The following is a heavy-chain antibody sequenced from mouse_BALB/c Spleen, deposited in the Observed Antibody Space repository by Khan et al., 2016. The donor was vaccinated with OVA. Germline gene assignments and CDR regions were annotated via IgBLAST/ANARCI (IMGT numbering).Heavy chain of an antibody. CDR1: GFTFSDYG. CDR3: ARSWAMDY. J-gene: IGHJ4*01. Sequence: EVKLVESGGGLVQPGGPRKLSCAASGFTFSDYGMAWVRQAPGKGPEWVAFISNLAYSIYYADTVTGRFTISRENAKNTLYLEMSTLRSEDTAMYYCARSWAMDYWGQGTSVTVSS. V-gene: IGHV5-15*02. CDR2: ISNLAYSI.